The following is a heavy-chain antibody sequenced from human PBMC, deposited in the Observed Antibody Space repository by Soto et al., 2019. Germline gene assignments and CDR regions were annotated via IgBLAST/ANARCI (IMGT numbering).Heavy chain of an antibody. Sequence: SETLSLTCTVSGGSISSYYWSWIRQPPGKGLEWIGYIYYSGSTNYNPSIKSRGTISVDTSKNQFSLKLSSVTAADTAVYYCARYSSGWSFDYWGKGTLVTVSS. D-gene: IGHD6-19*01. CDR1: GGSISSYY. CDR3: ARYSSGWSFDY. J-gene: IGHJ4*02. CDR2: IYYSGST. V-gene: IGHV4-59*01.